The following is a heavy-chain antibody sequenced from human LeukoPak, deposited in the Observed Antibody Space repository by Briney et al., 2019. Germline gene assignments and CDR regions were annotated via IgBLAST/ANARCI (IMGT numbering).Heavy chain of an antibody. J-gene: IGHJ4*02. Sequence: GASVKVSCKASGYTFTGYYMHWVRQAPGQGLEWMGWINPNSGGTNYAQKFQGRVTMTRDTSISTAYMELSRLRSDDTAVYYCARAGARGVLRFLEWLSFDYWGQGTLVTVSS. V-gene: IGHV1-2*02. CDR3: ARAGARGVLRFLEWLSFDY. D-gene: IGHD3-3*01. CDR2: INPNSGGT. CDR1: GYTFTGYY.